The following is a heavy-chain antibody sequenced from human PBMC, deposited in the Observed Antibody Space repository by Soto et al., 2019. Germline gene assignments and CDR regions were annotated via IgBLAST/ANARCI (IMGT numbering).Heavy chain of an antibody. J-gene: IGHJ4*02. Sequence: ASVKVSCKTSGYTFTGYYMHWVRQTPGQGLEWMGWINPNSGDTHYAQKFQGRVTMTRDTSISTAYVELGRLRSDDTAMYYCTREANYCSSTSCHIDYWGQGTLVTVSS. V-gene: IGHV1-2*02. CDR3: TREANYCSSTSCHIDY. D-gene: IGHD2-2*01. CDR2: INPNSGDT. CDR1: GYTFTGYY.